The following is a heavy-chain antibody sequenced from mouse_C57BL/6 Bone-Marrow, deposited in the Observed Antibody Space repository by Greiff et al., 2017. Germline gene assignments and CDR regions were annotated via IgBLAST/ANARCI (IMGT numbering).Heavy chain of an antibody. J-gene: IGHJ3*01. Sequence: VQLQQSGPELVKPGASVKISCKASGYTFTDYYMNWVKQSHGKSLEWIGDINPNNGGTSYNQKFKGKATLTVDKSSSTAYMELRSLTSEDSAVYYCAIRRIFYYGSTYAWFAYWGQGTLVTVSA. CDR1: GYTFTDYY. CDR3: AIRRIFYYGSTYAWFAY. D-gene: IGHD1-1*01. CDR2: INPNNGGT. V-gene: IGHV1-26*01.